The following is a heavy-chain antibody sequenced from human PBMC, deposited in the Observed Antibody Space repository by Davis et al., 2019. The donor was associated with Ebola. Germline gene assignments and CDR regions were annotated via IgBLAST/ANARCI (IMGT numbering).Heavy chain of an antibody. CDR1: GGTFSSYA. J-gene: IGHJ4*02. CDR2: IIPIFGTA. Sequence: SVKVSCKASGGTFSSYAISWVRQAPGQGLEWMGGIIPIFGTANYAQKFQGRVTITADESTSTAYMELSSLRSEDTAVYYCAREGGSGSYLVYWGQGTLVTVSS. V-gene: IGHV1-69*13. D-gene: IGHD1-26*01. CDR3: AREGGSGSYLVY.